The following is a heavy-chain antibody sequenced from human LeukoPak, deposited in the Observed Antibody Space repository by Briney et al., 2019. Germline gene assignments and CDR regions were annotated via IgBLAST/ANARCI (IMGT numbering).Heavy chain of an antibody. CDR2: IYSGGST. CDR1: GFTVSSNY. D-gene: IGHD5-18*01. J-gene: IGHJ5*02. Sequence: GGSLRLSCAASGFTVSSNYMSWVRQAPGKGLEWVSVIYSGGSTYYADSVKGRFTISRDNSKNTLYLQMNSLRAEDTAVYYCARRIQVENWFDPWGQGTLVTVSS. CDR3: ARRIQVENWFDP. V-gene: IGHV3-66*01.